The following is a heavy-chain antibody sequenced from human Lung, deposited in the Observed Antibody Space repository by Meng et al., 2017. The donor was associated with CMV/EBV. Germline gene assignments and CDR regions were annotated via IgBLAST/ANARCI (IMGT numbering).Heavy chain of an antibody. V-gene: IGHV3-9*01. CDR3: AKDSSAWYGGIDFDY. D-gene: IGHD6-19*01. CDR2: ISWNSDTI. Sequence: SLRLSXVASGFTFDNYAMHWVRQAPGKGLEWVSGISWNSDTIDYAASVRGRFTVSRDNAKHSLYLQVNSLRIEDTALYYCAKDSSAWYGGIDFDYWGQGALVTVSS. CDR1: GFTFDNYA. J-gene: IGHJ4*02.